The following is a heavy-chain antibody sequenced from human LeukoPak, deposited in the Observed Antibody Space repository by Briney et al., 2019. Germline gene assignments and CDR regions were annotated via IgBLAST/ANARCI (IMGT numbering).Heavy chain of an antibody. CDR2: IDPDSGGT. Sequence: ASVKVSCKASGYTFIGYSIYWVRQAPGQGLEWMGRIDPDSGGTDYAQKFRDRVTVTSGTSINTVYMELSRLRSDDTAVYYCARDKSIGWERYPPDYWGQGTLVTVSS. J-gene: IGHJ4*02. CDR3: ARDKSIGWERYPPDY. CDR1: GYTFIGYS. V-gene: IGHV1-2*02. D-gene: IGHD1-26*01.